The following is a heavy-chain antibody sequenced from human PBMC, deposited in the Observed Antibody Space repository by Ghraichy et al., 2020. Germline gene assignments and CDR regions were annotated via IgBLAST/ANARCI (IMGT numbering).Heavy chain of an antibody. Sequence: SETLSLTCTVSGGSVSSGSYYWSWIRQPPGKGLEWIGYIYYSGSTNYNPSLKSRVTISVDTSKNQFSLKLSSVAAADTAVYYCARTDWNYGDAFDIWGQGTMVTVSS. V-gene: IGHV4-61*01. D-gene: IGHD1-7*01. J-gene: IGHJ3*02. CDR1: GGSVSSGSYY. CDR2: IYYSGST. CDR3: ARTDWNYGDAFDI.